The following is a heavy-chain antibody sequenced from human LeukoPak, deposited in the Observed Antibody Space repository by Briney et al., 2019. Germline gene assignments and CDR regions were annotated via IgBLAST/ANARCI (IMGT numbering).Heavy chain of an antibody. CDR3: AKYTSGTSYRGLDQ. J-gene: IGHJ4*01. CDR2: IIGSAANT. V-gene: IGHV3-23*01. Sequence: GGSLTLSWGASVHTVSSYAMSWVRQAPGKGLEWVSTIIGSAANTYHADSVKGRFTISRDDSKNTVYLQMNSLRAEDTAVYSCAKYTSGTSYRGLDQWGHGTLVTVSS. D-gene: IGHD3-10*01. CDR1: VHTVSSYA.